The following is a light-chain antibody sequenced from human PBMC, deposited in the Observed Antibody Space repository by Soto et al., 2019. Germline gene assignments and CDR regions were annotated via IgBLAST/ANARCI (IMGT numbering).Light chain of an antibody. CDR2: ENN. V-gene: IGLV1-51*02. CDR1: SSNIGNNY. J-gene: IGLJ1*01. Sequence: QSVLTQPPSVSAAPGQKVTISCSGSSSNIGNNYVSWYQQLPGTAPKLLICENNKRPSGIPDRFSGSKSGTSATLGITGLRTGDEADYYCGTWDTSLSAEVFGTGTKLTVL. CDR3: GTWDTSLSAEV.